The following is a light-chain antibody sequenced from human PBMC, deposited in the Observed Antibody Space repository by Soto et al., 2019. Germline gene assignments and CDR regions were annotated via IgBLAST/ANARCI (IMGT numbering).Light chain of an antibody. CDR3: MQQLKSWT. Sequence: DIVMTQSPLSLPVTPGEPASISCRSSQSLLHSNGYNYLDWYLQKPGQSPQLLIYLGSNRASGVPDRFSGSGSGTDFTLKISRVEAEDVGVHYCMQQLKSWTVGQGNKVASK. CDR1: QSLLHSNGYNY. CDR2: LGS. J-gene: IGKJ1*01. V-gene: IGKV2-28*01.